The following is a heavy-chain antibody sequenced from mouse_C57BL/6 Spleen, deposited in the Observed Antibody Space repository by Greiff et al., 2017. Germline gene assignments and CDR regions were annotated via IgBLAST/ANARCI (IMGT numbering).Heavy chain of an antibody. J-gene: IGHJ2*01. V-gene: IGHV6-3*01. CDR2: IRLKSDNYAT. CDR3: TGGSSGYFDY. D-gene: IGHD1-1*01. Sequence: EVKLVESGGGLVQPGGSMKLSCVASGFTFSNYWMNWVRQSPEKGLEWVAQIRLKSDNYATNYAETVKGRFTISRDDSKSSVYLQMNNLRAEDTGIYYCTGGSSGYFDYWGQGTTLTVSS. CDR1: GFTFSNYW.